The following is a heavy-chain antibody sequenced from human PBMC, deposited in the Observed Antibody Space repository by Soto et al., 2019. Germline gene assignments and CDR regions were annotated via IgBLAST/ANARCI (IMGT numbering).Heavy chain of an antibody. D-gene: IGHD7-27*01. CDR2: ISWNSGSI. V-gene: IGHV3-9*01. CDR3: LIDKSGDDHDVFDF. Sequence: GGSLRLSCAASGFTFDDYAMHWVRQAPGKGLEWVSGISWNSGSIGYADSVKGRFTISRDNAKNSLYLQMNSLRAEDTVLYYCLIDKSGDDHDVFDFCGQGTMVIVSS. J-gene: IGHJ3*01. CDR1: GFTFDDYA.